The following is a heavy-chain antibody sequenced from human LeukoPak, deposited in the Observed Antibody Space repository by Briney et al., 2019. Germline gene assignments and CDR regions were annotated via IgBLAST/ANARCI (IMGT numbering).Heavy chain of an antibody. V-gene: IGHV1-8*01. CDR2: MNPNSGNT. D-gene: IGHD3-10*01. CDR3: ARGSRAWVLLWFGENVTGRDASSDY. Sequence: GASVKVSCKASGYTFTSYDINWVRQATGQGLEWMGWMNPNSGNTGYAQKFQGRVTMTRNTCISTAYMELSSLRSEDTAVYYCARGSRAWVLLWFGENVTGRDASSDYWGQGTLVTVSS. CDR1: GYTFTSYD. J-gene: IGHJ4*02.